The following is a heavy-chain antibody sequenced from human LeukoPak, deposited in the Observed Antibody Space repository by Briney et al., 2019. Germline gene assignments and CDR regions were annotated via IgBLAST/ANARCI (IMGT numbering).Heavy chain of an antibody. D-gene: IGHD7-27*01. Sequence: GGSLRLSCAASGFTVSKNYMSWVRQPPGKGLEWVGLIRRNTDTGTTDYAAPVKGRFTISRDDSKNTLYLQMNGLKTEDTAVYYCNTQQGSWALNYWGQGVLVTVSS. J-gene: IGHJ4*02. CDR1: GFTVSKNY. V-gene: IGHV3-15*01. CDR2: IRRNTDTGTT. CDR3: NTQQGSWALNY.